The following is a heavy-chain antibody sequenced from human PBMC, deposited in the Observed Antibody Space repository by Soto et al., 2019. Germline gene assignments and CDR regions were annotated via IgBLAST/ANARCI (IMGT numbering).Heavy chain of an antibody. V-gene: IGHV1-69*01. CDR1: GGTFSSYA. J-gene: IGHJ4*02. Sequence: QVQLVQSGAEVKKPGSSVKVSCKASGGTFSSYAISWVRQAPGQGLEWMGGIIPIFGTANYAQKFQGRVTITADESTSTAYIELRSVRSEDMAVYDCARVISVRGSDGFVYWGQGTLVTVSS. CDR2: IIPIFGTA. CDR3: ARVISVRGSDGFVY. D-gene: IGHD2-15*01.